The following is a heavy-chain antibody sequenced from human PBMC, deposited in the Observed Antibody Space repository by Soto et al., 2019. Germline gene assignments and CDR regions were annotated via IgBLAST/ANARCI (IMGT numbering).Heavy chain of an antibody. CDR3: AIDRDSSGLNHAMDV. Sequence: QVLLVQSGAEVKKPGSSVKVSCRASGGIFNSYAINWVRQAPGQGLEWMGGVIPIFGTANLAQKFQGRVTLIAEESTSTAYMELNSLISDDTAVSYCAIDRDSSGLNHAMDVWGPGTTVTVPS. CDR2: VIPIFGTA. CDR1: GGIFNSYA. V-gene: IGHV1-69*01. J-gene: IGHJ6*02. D-gene: IGHD3-22*01.